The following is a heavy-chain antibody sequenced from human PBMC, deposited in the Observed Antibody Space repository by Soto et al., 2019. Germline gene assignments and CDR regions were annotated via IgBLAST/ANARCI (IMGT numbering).Heavy chain of an antibody. CDR1: GFTFSSYA. D-gene: IGHD6-6*01. CDR2: ISCSGGRT. Sequence: GGSLRLSCASSGFTFSSYAMSWVRQAPGKGLEWVSAISCSGGRTYYADSVKGRFTISRDNAKNTLYLQMNSLRAEDTAVYYCAKYCRVSSPYNWFDPWGQGTLVTVSS. V-gene: IGHV3-23*01. CDR3: AKYCRVSSPYNWFDP. J-gene: IGHJ5*02.